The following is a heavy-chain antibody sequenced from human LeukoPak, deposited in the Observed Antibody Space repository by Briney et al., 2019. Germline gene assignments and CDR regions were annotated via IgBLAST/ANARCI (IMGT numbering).Heavy chain of an antibody. D-gene: IGHD5-24*01. J-gene: IGHJ4*02. CDR2: IYYSGST. CDR1: GGSISSYY. Sequence: SETLSLTCTVSGGSISSYYWSWIRQPPGKGLEWIGYIYYSGSTNYNPSLKSRVTISVDTSKNQFSLKLSSVTAADTAVYYCARVRWLQSAYFDSWGQGTLVSVSS. CDR3: ARVRWLQSAYFDS. V-gene: IGHV4-59*01.